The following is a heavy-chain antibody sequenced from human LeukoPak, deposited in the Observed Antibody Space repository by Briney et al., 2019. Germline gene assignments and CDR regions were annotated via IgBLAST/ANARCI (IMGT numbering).Heavy chain of an antibody. CDR1: GYTFTSYY. V-gene: IGHV1-2*02. Sequence: ASVKVSCTASGYTFTSYYMHWVRQAPGQGLEWMGWINPNSGGTNYAQKVQGRVTMTRDTSISTAYLELSRLRSDDTAVYYCVGVVAATYWFDPWGQGTLVTVSS. CDR3: VGVVAATYWFDP. J-gene: IGHJ5*02. D-gene: IGHD2-15*01. CDR2: INPNSGGT.